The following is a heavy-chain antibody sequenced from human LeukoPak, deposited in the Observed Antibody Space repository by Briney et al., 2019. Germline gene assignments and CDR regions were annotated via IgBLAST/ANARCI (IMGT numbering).Heavy chain of an antibody. CDR3: ARGRGDFWNGPFDY. Sequence: SETLSLTCAVYGGSFSGYYWSWIRQPPGKGLEWIGEINNSGSSNYNPSLKGRVTISVDTSKNQFSLKLSSVTAADTAVYYCARGRGDFWNGPFDYWGQGTLVTVSS. CDR1: GGSFSGYY. V-gene: IGHV4-34*01. CDR2: INNSGSS. D-gene: IGHD3-3*01. J-gene: IGHJ4*02.